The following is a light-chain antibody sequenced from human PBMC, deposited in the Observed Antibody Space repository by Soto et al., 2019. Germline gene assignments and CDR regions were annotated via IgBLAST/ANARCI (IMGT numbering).Light chain of an antibody. CDR2: DAS. CDR1: QSISTW. CDR3: HEYETYSGT. Sequence: DMQMTQSPSTLSASEGDRVTITCRASQSISTWLAWYQQKPGKAPNVLISDASTLESGVPSRFSGSGSGTEFTLTIGSLQPDDFAIYYCHEYETYSGTFGQGTKVESK. V-gene: IGKV1-5*01. J-gene: IGKJ1*01.